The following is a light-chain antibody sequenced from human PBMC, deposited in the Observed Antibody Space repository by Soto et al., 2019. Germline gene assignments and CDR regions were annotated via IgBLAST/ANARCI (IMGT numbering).Light chain of an antibody. CDR2: DAS. CDR3: QQYGSPQWT. J-gene: IGKJ1*01. CDR1: QSVSGSY. Sequence: EIVLTQSPGTLSLSPGERATLSCRASQSVSGSYLAWYQQKPGQAPRLLIYDASRRATGIPDRFSGSGSGTDFTLTISRLEAEDFAVYYCQQYGSPQWTFGQGTKVEIK. V-gene: IGKV3-20*01.